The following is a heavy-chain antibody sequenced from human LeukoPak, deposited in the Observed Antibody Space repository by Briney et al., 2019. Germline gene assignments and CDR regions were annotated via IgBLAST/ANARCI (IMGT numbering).Heavy chain of an antibody. CDR3: ARHLGVVRGVVRYFDY. CDR2: IYPRDSDT. D-gene: IGHD3-10*01. V-gene: IGHV5-51*01. J-gene: IGHJ4*02. Sequence: GESLKISFTGSGYPFTNYWIGWVRPMPGKGLEWLGIIYPRDSDTRYNPSFQDQVTISVDKSIRTAYLQWSSLKASDTAMYYCARHLGVVRGVVRYFDYWGQGTLVTVSS. CDR1: GYPFTNYW.